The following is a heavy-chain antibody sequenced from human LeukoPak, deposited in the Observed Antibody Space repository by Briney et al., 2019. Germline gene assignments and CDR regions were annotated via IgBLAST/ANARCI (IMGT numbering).Heavy chain of an antibody. Sequence: SETLSLTCAVYGGSFSGYYWSWIRQPPGKGLEWIGEINHSGSTNYNPSLKSRVTISVDTSKNQFSLKLSSVTAADTAVYYCARGKTRRGYSYGYGGPFGYWGQGTLVTVSS. CDR1: GGSFSGYY. CDR2: INHSGST. CDR3: ARGKTRRGYSYGYGGPFGY. D-gene: IGHD5-18*01. V-gene: IGHV4-34*01. J-gene: IGHJ4*02.